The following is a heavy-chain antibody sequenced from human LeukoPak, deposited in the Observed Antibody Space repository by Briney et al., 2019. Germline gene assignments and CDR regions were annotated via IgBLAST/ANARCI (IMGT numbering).Heavy chain of an antibody. Sequence: PSETLSLTCAVSGGSISSGGYSWSWIRQPPGKGLEWIGYIYHSGSTYYNPSLKSRVTISVDRSKNQFSLELSSVTAADTAVYYCARAVAAAGGPFDYWGQGTLVTVSS. J-gene: IGHJ4*02. CDR3: ARAVAAAGGPFDY. CDR1: GGSISSGGYS. V-gene: IGHV4-30-2*01. D-gene: IGHD6-13*01. CDR2: IYHSGST.